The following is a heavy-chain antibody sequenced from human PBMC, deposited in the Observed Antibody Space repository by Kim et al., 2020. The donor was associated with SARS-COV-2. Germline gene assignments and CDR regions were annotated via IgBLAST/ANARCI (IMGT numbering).Heavy chain of an antibody. V-gene: IGHV1-2*02. J-gene: IGHJ4*02. D-gene: IGHD3-3*01. CDR1: GYTFTGYY. Sequence: ASVKVSCKASGYTFTGYYMHWVRQAPGQGLEWMGWINPNSGGTNYAQKFQVRVTMTRDTSISTAYMELSRLRSDDTAVYYCAREVALGVHYFDYWGQGTLVTVSS. CDR3: AREVALGVHYFDY. CDR2: INPNSGGT.